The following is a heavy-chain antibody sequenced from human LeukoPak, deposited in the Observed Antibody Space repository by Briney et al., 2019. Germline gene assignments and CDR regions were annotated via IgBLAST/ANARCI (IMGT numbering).Heavy chain of an antibody. CDR1: RFTFSSYS. Sequence: GGSLRLSCAASRFTFSSYSMNWVRQAPGKGLEWVSYISSSSSTIYYADSVKGRFTISGDNAKNSLYLQMNSLRAEDTAVYYCASHFLYDFWSGYYNSDDYWGQGTLVTVSS. J-gene: IGHJ4*02. CDR3: ASHFLYDFWSGYYNSDDY. D-gene: IGHD3-3*01. CDR2: ISSSSSTI. V-gene: IGHV3-48*01.